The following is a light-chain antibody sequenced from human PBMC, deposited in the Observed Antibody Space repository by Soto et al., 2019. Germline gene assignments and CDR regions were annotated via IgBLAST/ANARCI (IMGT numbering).Light chain of an antibody. CDR3: LQYDNVPWT. CDR2: SAS. V-gene: IGKV1-27*01. CDR1: QDISNY. J-gene: IGKJ1*01. Sequence: DIQMTQSPSSLPASVGDRVTITCRASQDISNYVAWYQQRPGQVPKLLIYSASTLHSGVPSRFSGSGSGTDFTLTISSLQPEDVGTYYCLQYDNVPWTFGEGTKVDSK.